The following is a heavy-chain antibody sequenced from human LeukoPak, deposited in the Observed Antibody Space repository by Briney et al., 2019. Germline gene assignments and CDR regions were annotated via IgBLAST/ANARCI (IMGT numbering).Heavy chain of an antibody. CDR1: GGTFSSCA. D-gene: IGHD3-9*01. Sequence: SVKVSCKASGGTFSSCAISWVRQAPAQGLEWKGGIIPIFGTANYAQKVQGRVTITADESTVTAYMELSSLRSEDTVVYFSAKTSYDILTGYYFGWFDPWGQGTLVTVSS. CDR3: AKTSYDILTGYYFGWFDP. CDR2: IIPIFGTA. J-gene: IGHJ5*02. V-gene: IGHV1-69*13.